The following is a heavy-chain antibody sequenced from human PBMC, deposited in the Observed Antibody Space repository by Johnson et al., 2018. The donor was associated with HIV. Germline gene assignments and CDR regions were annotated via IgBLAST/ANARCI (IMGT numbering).Heavy chain of an antibody. CDR1: GFTFSSYA. CDR3: ARGGGCGGDCYSGYDAFDI. CDR2: VSWNGSRT. D-gene: IGHD2-21*01. J-gene: IGHJ3*02. Sequence: VQLVESGGGVVQPGRSLRLSCAASGFTFSSYAMHWARKAPGKGLKWVSGVSWNGSRTHYVDSVKRRFIISRDNAKNTLYLEMNSLRAWDTAVYYCARGGGCGGDCYSGYDAFDIWGQGTMVTVSS. V-gene: IGHV3-16*02.